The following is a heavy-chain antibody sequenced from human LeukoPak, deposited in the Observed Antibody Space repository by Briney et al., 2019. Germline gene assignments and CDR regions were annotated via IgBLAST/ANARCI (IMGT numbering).Heavy chain of an antibody. CDR3: ARSTGPYDSSGYYFDY. CDR1: GGSISSYY. D-gene: IGHD3-22*01. V-gene: IGHV4-59*01. Sequence: SETLSLTCTVSGGSISSYYWSWIRQPPGKGLEWIGYIYYSGSTNYNPSLKSRVTISVDTSKNQFSLKLSSVTAADTAVYYCARSTGPYDSSGYYFDYWGQGTLVTVSS. CDR2: IYYSGST. J-gene: IGHJ4*02.